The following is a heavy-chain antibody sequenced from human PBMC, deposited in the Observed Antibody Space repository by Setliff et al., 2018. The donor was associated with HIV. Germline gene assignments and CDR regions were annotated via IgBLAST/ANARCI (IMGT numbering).Heavy chain of an antibody. CDR2: IYYSGST. CDR3: ASRIYYYDSSRVLREEGFDP. CDR1: GGSISSYY. V-gene: IGHV4-59*08. D-gene: IGHD3-22*01. J-gene: IGHJ5*02. Sequence: SETLSLTCTVSGGSISSYYWSWIRQPPGKGLEWIGYIYYSGSTYYNAALRSRVTISADTSKNQFSLKLNSVTAADTAVYYCASRIYYYDSSRVLREEGFDPWGQGTLVTVSS.